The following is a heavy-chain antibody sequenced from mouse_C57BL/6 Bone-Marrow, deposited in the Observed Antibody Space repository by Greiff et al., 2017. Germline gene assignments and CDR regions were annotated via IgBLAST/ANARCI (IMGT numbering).Heavy chain of an antibody. Sequence: QVQLKESGAELVKPGASVKISCKVSGYAFSPYWMNWVKQRPGKGLEWIGQIYPGDGDTNYNGKFKGKATLTADKSSSTAYMQLSSLTSEDSAVYFCARDWDYFDYWGQGTTLTVSS. CDR1: GYAFSPYW. D-gene: IGHD4-1*01. V-gene: IGHV1-80*01. CDR2: IYPGDGDT. CDR3: ARDWDYFDY. J-gene: IGHJ2*01.